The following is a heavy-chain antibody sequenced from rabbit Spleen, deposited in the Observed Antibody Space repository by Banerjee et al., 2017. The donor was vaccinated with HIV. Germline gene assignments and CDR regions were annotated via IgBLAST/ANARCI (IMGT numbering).Heavy chain of an antibody. CDR2: IDIGSSGFT. Sequence: QSLEESGGDLVKPGASLTLTCTASGVSFSSSSYLCWVRQAPGKGLEWIACIDIGSSGFTYFAPWAKGRFIISKSSSTTVTLQMTSLTAADTATYFCARDLAGVIGWNFSLWGQGTLVTVS. CDR1: GVSFSSSSY. V-gene: IGHV1S40*01. CDR3: ARDLAGVIGWNFSL. J-gene: IGHJ4*01. D-gene: IGHD4-1*01.